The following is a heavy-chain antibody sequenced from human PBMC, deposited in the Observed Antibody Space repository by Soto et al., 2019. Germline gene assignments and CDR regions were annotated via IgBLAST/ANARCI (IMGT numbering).Heavy chain of an antibody. CDR2: IIPIFGTA. CDR3: ARDHSASSGFGY. Sequence: GASVKVSCKASGGTFSSYAISWVRQAPGQGLEWMGGIIPIFGTANYAQKFQGRVTITADESTSTAYMELSSLRSEDTAVYYCARDHSASSGFGYWGQGTLVTVSS. J-gene: IGHJ4*02. V-gene: IGHV1-69*13. D-gene: IGHD3-22*01. CDR1: GGTFSSYA.